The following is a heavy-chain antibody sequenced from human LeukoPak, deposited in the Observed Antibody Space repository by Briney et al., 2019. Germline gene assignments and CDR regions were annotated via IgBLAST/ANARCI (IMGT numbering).Heavy chain of an antibody. Sequence: GGSLRLSCAASGFTFDDYAMHWVRQAPGKGLEWVSGISWNSGSIGYADSVKGRFTISRDNAKNSLYLQMNSLRAEDTALYYCAEEAALAAAGTDAFDIWGQGTMVTVSS. D-gene: IGHD6-13*01. CDR2: ISWNSGSI. CDR3: AEEAALAAAGTDAFDI. V-gene: IGHV3-9*01. J-gene: IGHJ3*02. CDR1: GFTFDDYA.